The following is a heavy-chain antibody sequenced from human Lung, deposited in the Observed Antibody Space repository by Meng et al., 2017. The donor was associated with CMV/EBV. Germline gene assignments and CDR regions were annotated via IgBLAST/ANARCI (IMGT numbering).Heavy chain of an antibody. CDR1: GYSLSDFY. V-gene: IGHV1-2*06. CDR3: AKSSDNGWSS. J-gene: IGHJ4*01. Sequence: VQLVQSGAEVKMPGASVKISCQASGYSLSDFYLNWARQAPGHGLEWLGRVNPISDDTHLAQKFEGRITVTRGATINTAFMELTRLRPDDTAVYYCAKSSDNGWSSWGPGTLVTVSS. D-gene: IGHD6-19*01. CDR2: VNPISDDT.